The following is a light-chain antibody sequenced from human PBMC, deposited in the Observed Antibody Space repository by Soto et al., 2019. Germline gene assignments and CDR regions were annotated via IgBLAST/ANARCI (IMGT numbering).Light chain of an antibody. CDR1: DSSIGAGYD. J-gene: IGLJ1*01. CDR2: GNS. CDR3: QSYDNSLGGSYV. Sequence: QSVLTQPPSVSGAPGQRVTISCTGSDSSIGAGYDVHWYQQLPGTPPKVLIYGNSNRPSGVPDRFSASKSGTSASLAITGLQAEDEADYYCQSYDNSLGGSYVFGSGTKVTVL. V-gene: IGLV1-40*01.